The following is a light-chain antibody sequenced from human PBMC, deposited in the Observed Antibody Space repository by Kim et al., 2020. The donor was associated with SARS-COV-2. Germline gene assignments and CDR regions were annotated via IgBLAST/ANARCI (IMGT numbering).Light chain of an antibody. CDR2: DAS. CDR1: QDIYNN. CDR3: QQYAKRLS. J-gene: IGKJ2*03. V-gene: IGKV1-33*01. Sequence: LYASVGDRVTITCQASQDIYNNLNWYQQKAGKAPKLLIFDASNLDIGVPSRFSGSGSGTDFTFTISSLQPEDIATYYCQQYAKRLSFGQGTKLEI.